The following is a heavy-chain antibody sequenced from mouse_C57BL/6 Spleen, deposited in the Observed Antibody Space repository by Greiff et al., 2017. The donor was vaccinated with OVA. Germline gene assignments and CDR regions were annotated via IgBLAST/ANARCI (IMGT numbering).Heavy chain of an antibody. CDR3: ARDYYSNNYAMDY. D-gene: IGHD2-5*01. J-gene: IGHJ4*01. V-gene: IGHV1-81*01. CDR1: GYTFTSYG. Sequence: QVQLQQSGAELARPGASVKLSCKASGYTFTSYGISWVKQRTGQGLEWIGEIYPRSGNTYYNEKFKGKVTLTADKSSSTAYMELRSLTSEDSAVYFCARDYYSNNYAMDYWGQGTSVTVSS. CDR2: IYPRSGNT.